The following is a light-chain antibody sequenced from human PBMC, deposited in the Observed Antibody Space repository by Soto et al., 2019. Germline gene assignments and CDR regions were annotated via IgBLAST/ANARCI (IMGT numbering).Light chain of an antibody. V-gene: IGKV3-20*01. J-gene: IGKJ1*01. CDR1: QSVTSNY. Sequence: EIVLTQSPGTLSLSPGERATLSCRASQSVTSNYLAWYQQKPGQAPRLLFSGASSRATGIPDRFSGSGSGTVFTLTISRLEPEDFAMYYCQQYDRSPLTFGQGTKVDIK. CDR3: QQYDRSPLT. CDR2: GAS.